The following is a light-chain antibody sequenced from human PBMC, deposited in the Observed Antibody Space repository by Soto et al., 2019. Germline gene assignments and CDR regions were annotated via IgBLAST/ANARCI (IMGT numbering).Light chain of an antibody. CDR3: MQGTHWPWT. CDR1: QSLVYSNGNAY. J-gene: IGKJ1*01. Sequence: DAVLTQSPLSLPVTLGQPAAISCRSSQSLVYSNGNAYLIWFQQRPGQSPRRLIYQGSTRDAGVPDRFSGSGSGTYFTLTISRVEAEDVGLYYCMQGTHWPWTFGQGTKVEIK. CDR2: QGS. V-gene: IGKV2-30*01.